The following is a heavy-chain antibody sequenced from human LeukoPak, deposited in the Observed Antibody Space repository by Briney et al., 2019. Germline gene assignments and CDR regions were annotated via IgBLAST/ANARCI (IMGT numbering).Heavy chain of an antibody. CDR1: GFTFSSYA. D-gene: IGHD3-22*01. CDR3: AKGSGGGYYDSSGYYDY. J-gene: IGHJ4*02. CDR2: ISGSGGST. V-gene: IGHV3-23*01. Sequence: GGTLRLSCAASGFTFSSYAMSWVRQAPGKGLEWVSAISGSGGSTYYADSVKGRFTISRDNSKNTLYLQMNSLRAEDTAVYYCAKGSGGGYYDSSGYYDYWGQGTLVTVSS.